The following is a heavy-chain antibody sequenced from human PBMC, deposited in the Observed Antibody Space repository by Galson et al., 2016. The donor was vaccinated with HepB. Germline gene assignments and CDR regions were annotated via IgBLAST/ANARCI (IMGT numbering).Heavy chain of an antibody. Sequence: SLRLSCAASGFAFSGYDMHWVRQATGKGLEWVSHIGTAGDTYYPGSVKGRFTISRENAKNSLYLQMDSLRAGDTAVYYSARGWGCGSGNHYGMDVWGQGTTVTVSS. J-gene: IGHJ6*02. V-gene: IGHV3-13*04. D-gene: IGHD3-10*01. CDR2: IGTAGDT. CDR3: ARGWGCGSGNHYGMDV. CDR1: GFAFSGYD.